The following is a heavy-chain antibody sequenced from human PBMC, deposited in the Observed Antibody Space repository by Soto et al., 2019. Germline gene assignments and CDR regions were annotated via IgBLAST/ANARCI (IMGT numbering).Heavy chain of an antibody. V-gene: IGHV1-69*01. Sequence: QVQLVQSGAEVKKPGSSVKVSCKASGGTFSSYAISWVRQAPGQGLEWMGGIIPIFGTANYAQKFQGRVTITADESTRTAYMELSSLRSEDTAVYYCARDNDILTGYYRPYYYYGMDVWGQGTTVTVSS. CDR3: ARDNDILTGYYRPYYYYGMDV. CDR1: GGTFSSYA. D-gene: IGHD3-9*01. CDR2: IIPIFGTA. J-gene: IGHJ6*02.